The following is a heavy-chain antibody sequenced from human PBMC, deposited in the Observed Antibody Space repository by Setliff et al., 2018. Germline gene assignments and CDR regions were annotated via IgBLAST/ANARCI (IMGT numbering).Heavy chain of an antibody. V-gene: IGHV4-61*02. D-gene: IGHD5-18*01. Sequence: SENLSLTCTVSGGSIRSGSYYWSWIRQPAGKGLEWIGRIYTSGSTNYNPSLKSRVTISVDTSKNQFSLKLSSVTAADTAVYYCARVDDGGYPDFYYYFDYWGQGNRVTVTS. CDR1: GGSIRSGSYY. CDR2: IYTSGST. J-gene: IGHJ4*02. CDR3: ARVDDGGYPDFYYYFDY.